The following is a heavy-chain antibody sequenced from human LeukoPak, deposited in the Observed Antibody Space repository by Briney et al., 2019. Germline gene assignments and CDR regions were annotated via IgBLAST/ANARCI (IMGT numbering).Heavy chain of an antibody. Sequence: TLSLTCAVSGGSISSGGYSWSWIRQPPGKGLEWIGYIYHSGSTYYNPSLKSRVTISVDRSKNQFSLKLSSVTAADTAVYYCARDSPNGDFDYWGQGTLVTVSS. CDR1: GGSISSGGYS. J-gene: IGHJ4*02. D-gene: IGHD7-27*01. V-gene: IGHV4-30-2*01. CDR2: IYHSGST. CDR3: ARDSPNGDFDY.